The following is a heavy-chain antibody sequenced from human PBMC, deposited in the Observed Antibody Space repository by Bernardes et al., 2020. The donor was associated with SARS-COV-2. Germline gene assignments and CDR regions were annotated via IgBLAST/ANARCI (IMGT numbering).Heavy chain of an antibody. Sequence: GGSLRLSCSASGFTFFHYGMNWVRQARGKGLEWLSHITGRGDTMYYADSVRGRFTISRDNSKNSLYLQMNSLRAEDTAVYYCAKDITYYDILTGYIKGYYYYYGMDVWGQGTTVTVSS. CDR1: GFTFFHYG. J-gene: IGHJ6*02. CDR2: ITGRGDTM. CDR3: AKDITYYDILTGYIKGYYYYYGMDV. V-gene: IGHV3-48*04. D-gene: IGHD3-9*01.